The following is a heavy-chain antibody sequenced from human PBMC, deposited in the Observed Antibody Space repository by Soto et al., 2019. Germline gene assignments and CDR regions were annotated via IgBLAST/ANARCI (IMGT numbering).Heavy chain of an antibody. J-gene: IGHJ6*01. D-gene: IGHD5-12*01. CDR2: ISYDGSNK. CDR1: GFTFSSYG. CDR3: AKQSGDGYNYRRYYYYGMDV. Sequence: QVQLVESGGGVVQPGRSLRLSCAASGFTFSSYGMHWVRQAPGKGLEWVAVISYDGSNKYYADSVKGRFTISRDNSKNTLYLQMNSLRAEDTAVYYCAKQSGDGYNYRRYYYYGMDVW. V-gene: IGHV3-30*18.